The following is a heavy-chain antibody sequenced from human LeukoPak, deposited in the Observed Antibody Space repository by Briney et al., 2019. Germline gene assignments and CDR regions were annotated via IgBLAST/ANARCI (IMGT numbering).Heavy chain of an antibody. CDR1: GFIFSTYA. D-gene: IGHD3-22*01. CDR3: SMIVVVITTIDY. CDR2: IYSGGST. J-gene: IGHJ4*02. Sequence: GGSLRLSCAASGFIFSTYAMSWVRQAPGKGLEWVSVIYSGGSTYYADSVKGRFTISRDNSKDTLYLQMNSLRAEDTAVYYCSMIVVVITTIDYWGQGTLVTVSS. V-gene: IGHV3-66*01.